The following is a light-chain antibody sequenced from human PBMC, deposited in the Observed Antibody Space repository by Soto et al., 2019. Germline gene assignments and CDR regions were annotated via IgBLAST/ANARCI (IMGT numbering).Light chain of an antibody. CDR1: TGAVTSGHY. Sequence: QTEVTQEPSLTVSPGGTVTLTCGSSTGAVTSGHYPYWFQQKPGQAPRTLIYDTSNKHSWTPARFSGSLLGGKAALTLSGAQPEDEAEYYCLLSYSGARLYVFGTGTKVTVL. CDR2: DTS. V-gene: IGLV7-46*01. J-gene: IGLJ1*01. CDR3: LLSYSGARLYV.